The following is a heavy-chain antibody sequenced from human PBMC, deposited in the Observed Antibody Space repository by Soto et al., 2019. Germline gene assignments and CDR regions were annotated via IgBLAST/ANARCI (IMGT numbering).Heavy chain of an antibody. V-gene: IGHV3-23*01. CDR3: GKERRGSGWFVCNF. CDR2: SSGNGGHA. CDR1: GFPFSHFA. Sequence: PGRFLRPSCAASGFPFSHFALSWVGRAPGKGLDRVSASSGNGGHASHADSVGGRFTITSDKSRDTLYLQMNSVRADDTGIYYCGKERRGSGWFVCNFWGQGTLVTVSS. J-gene: IGHJ4*02. D-gene: IGHD6-19*01.